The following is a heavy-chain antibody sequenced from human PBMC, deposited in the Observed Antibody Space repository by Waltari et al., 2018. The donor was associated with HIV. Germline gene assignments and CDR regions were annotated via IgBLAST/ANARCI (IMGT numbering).Heavy chain of an antibody. J-gene: IGHJ6*02. CDR1: GFTFSSYG. D-gene: IGHD5-18*01. CDR2: ISYDGSNN. Sequence: QVPLVEAGGGVVQRGRSLRLSCASSGFTFSSYGMHWVRQAPGKGREWVSVISYDGSNNYDEDSVKGRFTISRENSNNTLYLQMNSRRAEDTAVYYGAKPAAMASYGMDVWGQGTTVTVSS. CDR3: AKPAAMASYGMDV. V-gene: IGHV3-30*18.